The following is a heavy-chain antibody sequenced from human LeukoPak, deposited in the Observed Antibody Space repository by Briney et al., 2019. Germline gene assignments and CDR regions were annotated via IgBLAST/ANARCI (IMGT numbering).Heavy chain of an antibody. V-gene: IGHV4-34*01. CDR3: ARRAAAVQED. Sequence: SETLSLTCAVYGGPFSGYYWSWIRQPPGKGLEWIGEINHSGSTNYNPSLKSRVTISVDTSNNQFSLKLSSVTAADTAVYYCARRAAAVQEDWGQGTLVTVSS. J-gene: IGHJ4*02. CDR2: INHSGST. CDR1: GGPFSGYY. D-gene: IGHD6-13*01.